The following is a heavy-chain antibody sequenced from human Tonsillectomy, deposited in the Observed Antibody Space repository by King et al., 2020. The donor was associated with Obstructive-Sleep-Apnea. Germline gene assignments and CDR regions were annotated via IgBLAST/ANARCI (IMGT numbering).Heavy chain of an antibody. CDR2: IYYSGST. J-gene: IGHJ4*02. D-gene: IGHD5-18*01. CDR3: ARGTTMGSDY. CDR1: GGSISSGGYN. Sequence: VQLQESGPGLVKPSQTLSLTCSVSGGSISSGGYNWNWIRPHPGKGLEGIGYIYYSGSTYYNPSLKSRVTISVDTSKNQFSLKLSSVTAADTAVYYCARGTTMGSDYWGQGTLVTVSS. V-gene: IGHV4-31*03.